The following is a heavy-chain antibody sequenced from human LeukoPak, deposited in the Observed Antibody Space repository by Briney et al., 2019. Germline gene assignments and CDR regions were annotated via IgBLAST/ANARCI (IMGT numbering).Heavy chain of an antibody. D-gene: IGHD6-13*01. CDR2: ISGSGGST. CDR3: AKRAAGFDAFDI. Sequence: GGPLRLPCAASGFTFRSYAMSWVPQAPGKGLEGFSAISGSGGSTYYADTVKGQFTISRDNSKNRLYLQMNSLRAEDTAVYYCAKRAAGFDAFDIWGQGTMVTVSS. CDR1: GFTFRSYA. J-gene: IGHJ3*02. V-gene: IGHV3-23*01.